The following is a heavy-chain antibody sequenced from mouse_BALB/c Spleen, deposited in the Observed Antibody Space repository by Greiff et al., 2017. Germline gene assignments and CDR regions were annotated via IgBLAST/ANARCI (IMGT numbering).Heavy chain of an antibody. Sequence: VQLQQSGPSLVQPSQSLSITCTVSGFSLTSYGVHWVRQSPGKGLEWLGVIWRGGSTDYNAAFMSRLSITKDNSKSQVFFKMNSLQADDTAIYYCAKVYYRYDGPYFDYWGQGTTLTVSS. D-gene: IGHD2-14*01. J-gene: IGHJ2*01. CDR2: IWRGGST. CDR1: GFSLTSYG. CDR3: AKVYYRYDGPYFDY. V-gene: IGHV2-5-1*01.